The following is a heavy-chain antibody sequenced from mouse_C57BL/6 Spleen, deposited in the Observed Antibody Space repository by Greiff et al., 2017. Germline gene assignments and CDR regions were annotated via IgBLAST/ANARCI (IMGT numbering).Heavy chain of an antibody. D-gene: IGHD1-1*01. V-gene: IGHV1-26*01. J-gene: IGHJ1*03. CDR3: ARGPIYYYGSIYTYWYFDV. Sequence: EVQLQQSGPELVKPGASVKISCKASGYTFTDYYMNWVKQSHGKSLEWIGDINPNNGGTSYNQKFKGKATLTVDKSSSTAYMELRSLTSEDSAVYYCARGPIYYYGSIYTYWYFDVWGTGTTVTVSS. CDR2: INPNNGGT. CDR1: GYTFTDYY.